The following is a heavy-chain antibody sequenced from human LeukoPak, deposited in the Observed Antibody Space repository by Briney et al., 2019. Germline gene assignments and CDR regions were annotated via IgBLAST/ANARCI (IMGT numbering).Heavy chain of an antibody. J-gene: IGHJ4*02. D-gene: IGHD3-3*01. CDR1: GGTFSSYA. CDR2: INPIFGTA. V-gene: IGHV1-69*13. CDR3: ATETAIFGVVNAAFDY. Sequence: SVKVSCKASGGTFSSYAISWVRQAPGQGLEWMGGINPIFGTANYAQKFQGRVTITADESTSTAYMELSSLRSEDTAVYYCATETAIFGVVNAAFDYWGQGTLVTVSS.